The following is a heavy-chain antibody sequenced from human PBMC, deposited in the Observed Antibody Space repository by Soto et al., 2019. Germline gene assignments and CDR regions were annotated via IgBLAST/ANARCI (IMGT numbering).Heavy chain of an antibody. Sequence: PGGSLRLSCAASGFTFSNYAMSWVRQAPGKGLEWVSAISGSGGSTYYADSVQGRFTISRDNSKNTLYLQMNSLRAEDTAVYYCAQPPLELYSSGWYVFDYWGQGTLVTVSS. D-gene: IGHD6-19*01. CDR1: GFTFSNYA. CDR2: ISGSGGST. J-gene: IGHJ4*02. V-gene: IGHV3-23*01. CDR3: AQPPLELYSSGWYVFDY.